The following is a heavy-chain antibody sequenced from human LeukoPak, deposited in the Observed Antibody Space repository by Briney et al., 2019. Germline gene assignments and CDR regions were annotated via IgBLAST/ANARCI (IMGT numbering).Heavy chain of an antibody. J-gene: IGHJ5*02. CDR3: ASPCGGSCYLNWFDP. CDR1: GDTFTSYG. Sequence: GASVKVSCKASGDTFTSYGISWVRQAPGQGLEWMGWISAYNGNANYAQKLQGRVTMTADTSTSRAYMELRSLRSDDTAVYYCASPCGGSCYLNWFDPWGQGTLVTVSS. D-gene: IGHD2-15*01. V-gene: IGHV1-18*01. CDR2: ISAYNGNA.